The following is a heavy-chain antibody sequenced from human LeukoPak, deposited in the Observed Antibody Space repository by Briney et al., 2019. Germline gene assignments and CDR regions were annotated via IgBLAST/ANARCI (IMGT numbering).Heavy chain of an antibody. CDR3: ARQGKLRLIDY. CDR2: IYYSGST. J-gene: IGHJ4*02. V-gene: IGHV4-39*01. D-gene: IGHD5-12*01. CDR1: GGSISSSSYY. Sequence: SETLSLTCTVSGGSISSSSYYWGWIRQPPGKGLEWIGSIYYSGSTYYNPSLKSRVTISVDTSKNQFSLKLSSVTAADMAVYYCARQGKLRLIDYWGQGTLVTVSS.